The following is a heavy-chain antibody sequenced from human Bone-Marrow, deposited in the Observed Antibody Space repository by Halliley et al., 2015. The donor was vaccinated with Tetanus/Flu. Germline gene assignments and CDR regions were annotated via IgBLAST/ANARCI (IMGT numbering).Heavy chain of an antibody. Sequence: TLSLTCAVYGESFSGYYWNWIRQPPGKGLEWIGEINHSGSTNYNPSLKSRVTISVDTSKNQISLNLTSVTAADTAVYYCARGPDEGDSGYYGVSETYFDRWGQGLLVTVSS. CDR2: INHSGST. CDR3: ARGPDEGDSGYYGVSETYFDR. J-gene: IGHJ4*02. D-gene: IGHD5-12*01. CDR1: GESFSGYY. V-gene: IGHV4-34*01.